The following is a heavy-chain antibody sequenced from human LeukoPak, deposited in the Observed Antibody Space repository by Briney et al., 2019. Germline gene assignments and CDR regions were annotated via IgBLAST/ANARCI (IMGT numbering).Heavy chain of an antibody. V-gene: IGHV3-53*01. CDR2: IYSGGAI. CDR3: ARRPGN. Sequence: GGSLRFSGLASGFPVGSNYRSWVRQAPGKGLEWVSLIYSGGAIRYADSVKGRFTISRDSSKNTLFLQMNDLTVEDTARYYCARRPGNWGQGILVTVSS. CDR1: GFPVGSNY. J-gene: IGHJ4*02. D-gene: IGHD1-14*01.